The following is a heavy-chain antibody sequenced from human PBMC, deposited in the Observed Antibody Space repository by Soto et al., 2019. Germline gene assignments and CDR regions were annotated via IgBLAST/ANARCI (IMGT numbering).Heavy chain of an antibody. Sequence: QVQLVESGGGVVQPGKSLRLSCTASGFTFSSYALHWVRQAPGKGLEWVAVISYDGNNKYYADSVKGRFTISRDNSKNRMYLQMNSLRAEDTAVYYCARNLVGGSYPNYDYWGQGTLVTVSS. D-gene: IGHD3-16*02. CDR1: GFTFSSYA. J-gene: IGHJ4*02. V-gene: IGHV3-30-3*01. CDR3: ARNLVGGSYPNYDY. CDR2: ISYDGNNK.